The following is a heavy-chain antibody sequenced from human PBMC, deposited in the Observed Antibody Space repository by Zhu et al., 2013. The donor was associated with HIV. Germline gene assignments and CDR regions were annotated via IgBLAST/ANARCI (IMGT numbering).Heavy chain of an antibody. Sequence: QVQLQQWGAGLLKPSETLSLTCAVYGGSFSGYYWSWIRQPPGKGLEWIGEINHSGSTNYNPSLKSRVTISVDTSKNQFSLKLSSVTAADTAVYYCARGQLSRSSWSRATDYWGQGTLVTVSS. CDR1: GGSFSGYY. V-gene: IGHV4-34*01. D-gene: IGHD6-13*01. CDR2: INHSGST. J-gene: IGHJ4*02. CDR3: ARGQLSRSSWSRATDY.